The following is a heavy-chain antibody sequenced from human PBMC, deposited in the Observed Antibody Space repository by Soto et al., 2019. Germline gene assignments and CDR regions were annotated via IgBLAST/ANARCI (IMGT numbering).Heavy chain of an antibody. J-gene: IGHJ5*01. CDR1: GFTFITYT. CDR2: ISSGSSYI. V-gene: IGHV3-21*01. CDR3: ARDILSGGAYPDS. Sequence: PGGSLRLSCAASGFTFITYTMNWGRQAPGKGLEWISSISSGSSYIYYAGSVKGRFTISRDNAKNSLFLQMNSLRADDTAVYYCARDILSGGAYPDSWGQGTKVTVSS. D-gene: IGHD3-10*01.